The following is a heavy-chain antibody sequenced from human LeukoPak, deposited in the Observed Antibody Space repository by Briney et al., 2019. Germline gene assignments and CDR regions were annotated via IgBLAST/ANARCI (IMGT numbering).Heavy chain of an antibody. CDR1: GYSFTDYW. V-gene: IGHV5-51*01. CDR3: ARHGRGSRSPNAFDI. J-gene: IGHJ3*02. CDR2: IYPDDSDI. D-gene: IGHD3-10*01. Sequence: GESLKISCKGSGYSFTDYWIGWVRQMPGEGLQWMGIIYPDDSDIRYSPPFQGQVTISADKSIITAYLQWSSLKASDTAMYYCARHGRGSRSPNAFDIWGQGTMVTVSS.